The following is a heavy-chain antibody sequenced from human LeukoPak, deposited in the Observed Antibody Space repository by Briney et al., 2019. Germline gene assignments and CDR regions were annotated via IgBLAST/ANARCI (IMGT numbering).Heavy chain of an antibody. CDR2: MNPNSGNT. CDR3: ARNPAASGSFEY. J-gene: IGHJ4*02. D-gene: IGHD3-10*01. CDR1: GYTFTNYD. V-gene: IGHV1-8*01. Sequence: ASVKVSCKASGYTFTNYDINWVRQAPGQGLEWMGWMNPNSGNTGYAQRFQGRVTMTRDTSTGTAYMDLSSLTSEDTAVYYCARNPAASGSFEYWGQGTLVTVSS.